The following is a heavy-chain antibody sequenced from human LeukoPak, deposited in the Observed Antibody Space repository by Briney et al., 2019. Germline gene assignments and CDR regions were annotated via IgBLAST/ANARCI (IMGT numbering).Heavy chain of an antibody. D-gene: IGHD3-10*01. V-gene: IGHV3-23*01. CDR3: AKQWFGDSSLDY. CDR2: ISGSGGST. J-gene: IGHJ4*02. CDR1: GFTFSSDA. Sequence: GGSLRLSCAASGFTFSSDAMSWVRQAPGKGLEWVSAISGSGGSTYYADSVKGRFTISRDNSKNTVYLQMNSLRAEDTAVYYCAKQWFGDSSLDYWGQGTLVTVSS.